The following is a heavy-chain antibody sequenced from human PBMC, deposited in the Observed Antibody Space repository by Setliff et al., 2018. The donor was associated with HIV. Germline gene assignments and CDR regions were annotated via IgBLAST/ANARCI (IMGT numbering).Heavy chain of an antibody. CDR3: ARHVGYSSSSLDY. CDR2: IYYSGST. CDR1: GGSISSSSYY. D-gene: IGHD6-6*01. V-gene: IGHV4-39*01. Sequence: SETLSLTCTVSGGSISSSSYYWGWIRQPPGKGLEWIGSIYYSGSTYSNPSLKSRVTISADTSKNQISLKLSSVTAADTAVYYCARHVGYSSSSLDYWGQGTLVTVSS. J-gene: IGHJ4*02.